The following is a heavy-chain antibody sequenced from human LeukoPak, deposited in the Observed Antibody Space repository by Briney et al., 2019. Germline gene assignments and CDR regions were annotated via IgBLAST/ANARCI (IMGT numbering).Heavy chain of an antibody. CDR2: ITHTGST. D-gene: IGHD6-13*01. CDR3: ARGVRIAAAGNWFDP. Sequence: SETLSLTCAVNGGSFSGYYWNWIRQPPGKGLEWIGDITHTGSTNDNPSLAGRVTVSVDTSKNQFSLSLASVTAADTAVYYCARGVRIAAAGNWFDPWGQGTLVTVSS. J-gene: IGHJ5*02. V-gene: IGHV4-34*01. CDR1: GGSFSGYY.